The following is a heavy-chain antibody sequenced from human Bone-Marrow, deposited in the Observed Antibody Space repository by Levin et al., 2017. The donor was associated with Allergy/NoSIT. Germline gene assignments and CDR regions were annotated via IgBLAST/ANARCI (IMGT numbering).Heavy chain of an antibody. V-gene: IGHV3-21*01. J-gene: IGHJ6*03. CDR3: VRDPILTGPYIYMDV. D-gene: IGHD3-9*01. CDR2: ISSGSHYI. CDR1: EFTFSTYG. Sequence: GGSLRLSCEASEFTFSTYGMTWVRQAPGKGLEWVSSISSGSHYIFYTDSVKGRFTISRDNARNSLFLDMHSLRGEDSGVYFCVRDPILTGPYIYMDVWGRGTTVIFSS.